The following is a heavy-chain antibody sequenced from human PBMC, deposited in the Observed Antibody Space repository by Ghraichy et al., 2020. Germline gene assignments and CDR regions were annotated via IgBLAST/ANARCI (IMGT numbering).Heavy chain of an antibody. D-gene: IGHD4-17*01. J-gene: IGHJ5*02. Sequence: SETLSLTCTVSGGSISSYFWSWIRQPPGGGLDWIGYIFYTGSTDYNPSLKSRVTISLDTSKSQFSLKLSSVTAADTAIYYCARADGWWFDPWGQGILVTVSS. CDR3: ARADGWWFDP. V-gene: IGHV4-59*01. CDR2: IFYTGST. CDR1: GGSISSYF.